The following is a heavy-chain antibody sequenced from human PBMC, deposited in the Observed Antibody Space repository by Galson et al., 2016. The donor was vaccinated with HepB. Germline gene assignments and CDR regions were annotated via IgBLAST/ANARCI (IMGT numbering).Heavy chain of an antibody. D-gene: IGHD4-23*01. J-gene: IGHJ4*02. CDR1: GFSVSNHH. Sequence: SLRLSCAVSGFSVSNHHAKWVRQAPGKGLEWVSGIFNGGGTDYADSVKGRFTISRDDSKNTVYLQMNSLSRDDTALYYCAGYGGNSVWGQGTLVTVSS. CDR2: IFNGGGT. CDR3: AGYGGNSV. V-gene: IGHV3-53*01.